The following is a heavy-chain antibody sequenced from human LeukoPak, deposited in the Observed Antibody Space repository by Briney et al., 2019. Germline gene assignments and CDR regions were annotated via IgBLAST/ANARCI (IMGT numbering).Heavy chain of an antibody. CDR2: IYGGDSET. CDR1: GYSFSTYW. J-gene: IGHJ4*02. Sequence: GESLKISCKGSGYSFSTYWIGWVRQMPGKGLEWMGIIYGGDSETKYSPSFQGQVTISVDKSISTAYLQWSSLKASGTAIYYCARHDGYYYESSGYFVWGQGTLVTVAS. V-gene: IGHV5-51*01. D-gene: IGHD3-22*01. CDR3: ARHDGYYYESSGYFV.